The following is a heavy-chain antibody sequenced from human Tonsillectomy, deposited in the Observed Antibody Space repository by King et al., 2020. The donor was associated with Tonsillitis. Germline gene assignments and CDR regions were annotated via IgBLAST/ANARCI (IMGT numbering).Heavy chain of an antibody. Sequence: VQLVESGGGLVQPGGSLRLSCAASVFTFSSYAMSGVRQAPGKGLEWVSGIRYSGGNKYYADSVKGRFTISRDNSKNTLYLQMNSLRAGDTAAYYCAKDGHISGWYYFAYWGQGTLVTVSS. D-gene: IGHD6-19*01. V-gene: IGHV3-23*04. CDR1: VFTFSSYA. J-gene: IGHJ4*02. CDR3: AKDGHISGWYYFAY. CDR2: IRYSGGNK.